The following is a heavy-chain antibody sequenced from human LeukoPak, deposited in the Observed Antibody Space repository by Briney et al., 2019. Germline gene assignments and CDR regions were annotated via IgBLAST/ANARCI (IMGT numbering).Heavy chain of an antibody. CDR3: ARRDGGHDSSGYYAPAFDI. V-gene: IGHV3-7*01. J-gene: IGHJ3*02. D-gene: IGHD3-22*01. CDR1: GFTFSSYW. CDR2: IKQDGSEK. Sequence: GGSLRLSCAASGFTFSSYWMSWVRQAPGKGLEWVANIKQDGSEKYYVDSVKGRFTISRDNAKNSLYLQMNSLRAEDTAVYYCARRDGGHDSSGYYAPAFDIWGQGTMVTVSS.